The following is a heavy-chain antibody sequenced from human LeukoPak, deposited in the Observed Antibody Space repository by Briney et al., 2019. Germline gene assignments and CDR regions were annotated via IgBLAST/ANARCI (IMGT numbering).Heavy chain of an antibody. Sequence: AGGSLSLSCAAPGFTFSDSWMTRVRQSPGKGLQWVASIHQDAGEKQYVDSVRGRFTISRDNAKNSLYLQMNSLRVEDTAMYYCTTSKDHYSHHWGQGTLVTVSS. V-gene: IGHV3-7*05. CDR1: GFTFSDSW. CDR3: TTSKDHYSHH. CDR2: IHQDAGEK. J-gene: IGHJ4*02.